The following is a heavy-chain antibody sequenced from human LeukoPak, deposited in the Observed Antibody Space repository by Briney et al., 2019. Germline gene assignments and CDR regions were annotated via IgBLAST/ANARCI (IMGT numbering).Heavy chain of an antibody. CDR3: ARGHDAFDI. Sequence: GGSLRLSCAASGFTFSPYNMNWVRQAPGKGLEWVSSITSSSTYIYYADSVKGRFTISRDDAKNSLYLQMNSLRAEDTAVYYCARGHDAFDIWGQGTMVTVSS. J-gene: IGHJ3*02. CDR2: ITSSSTYI. CDR1: GFTFSPYN. V-gene: IGHV3-21*01.